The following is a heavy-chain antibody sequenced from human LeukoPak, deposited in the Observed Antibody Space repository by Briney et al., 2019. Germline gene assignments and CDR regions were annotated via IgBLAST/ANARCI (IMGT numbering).Heavy chain of an antibody. CDR1: GFTFSMYA. CDR3: ARDRDYYYGSGSYYLGPSDY. V-gene: IGHV3-30*04. D-gene: IGHD3-10*01. Sequence: GGSLRLSCAASGFTFSMYAMYWVRQAPGKGLEWVAVISYDGSNKYYGDSVKGRFTISRDNSKNTLYLQMNSLRAEGTAPYYCARDRDYYYGSGSYYLGPSDYWGQGTLVTVSS. CDR2: ISYDGSNK. J-gene: IGHJ4*02.